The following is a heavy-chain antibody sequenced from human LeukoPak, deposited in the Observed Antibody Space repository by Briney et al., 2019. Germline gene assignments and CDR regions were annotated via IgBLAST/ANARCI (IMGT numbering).Heavy chain of an antibody. V-gene: IGHV1-8*01. CDR3: ARGALNCSSTSCYPVAYYYYYMDV. D-gene: IGHD2-2*01. CDR1: GYTFTSYD. Sequence: ASVKVSFKASGYTFTSYDINWVRQATGQGLEWMGWMNPNSGNTGYAQKFQGRVTMTRNTSISTAYMELSSLKSEDTAVYYCARGALNCSSTSCYPVAYYYYYMDVWGKGTTVTVSS. J-gene: IGHJ6*03. CDR2: MNPNSGNT.